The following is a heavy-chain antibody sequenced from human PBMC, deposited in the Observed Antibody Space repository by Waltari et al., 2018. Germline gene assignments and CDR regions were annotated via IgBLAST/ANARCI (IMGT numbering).Heavy chain of an antibody. CDR2: MNPNSGIT. CDR1: GYTFTSYD. Sequence: QVQMVQSGAEVKKPGASVKVSCKASGYTFTSYDINWVRQATGQGHEWMGWMNPNSGITGYAQKFQGRVTITRNTSISTAYRELSSLRSEDTAVYYCAREAILELDNDACDIWGQGTMVTVSS. CDR3: AREAILELDNDACDI. V-gene: IGHV1-8*03. D-gene: IGHD1-7*01. J-gene: IGHJ3*02.